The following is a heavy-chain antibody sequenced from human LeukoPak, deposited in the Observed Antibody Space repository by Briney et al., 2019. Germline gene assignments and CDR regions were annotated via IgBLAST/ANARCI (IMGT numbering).Heavy chain of an antibody. CDR3: ARQPLVATAIYFDY. V-gene: IGHV3-7*01. J-gene: IGHJ4*02. CDR2: IKQDGSEK. Sequence: GGSLRLSCAASGFTFSSYWMSWVRQAPGKGLEWVANIKQDGSEKYYVDSVKGRFTISRDNAKNSLYLQMNSLRAEDTAVYYCARQPLVATAIYFDYWGQGTLVTVSS. D-gene: IGHD2-21*02. CDR1: GFTFSSYW.